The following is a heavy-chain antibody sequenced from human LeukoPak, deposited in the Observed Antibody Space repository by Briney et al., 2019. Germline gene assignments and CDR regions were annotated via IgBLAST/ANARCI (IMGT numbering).Heavy chain of an antibody. J-gene: IGHJ4*02. D-gene: IGHD3-22*01. V-gene: IGHV3-23*01. CDR2: IPGSGGAWLSSITGASSSS. Sequence: QAGGSLRLSCAASGFTFSYYAMSWVRQAPGKGLEWVSTIPGSGGAWLSSITGASSSSFYADSVKGRFTISRDNSKNTLYLQMNSLRAEDTAVYYCAKVNYDDSSGFYFEAEIDYWGQGTLVTVSS. CDR3: AKVNYDDSSGFYFEAEIDY. CDR1: GFTFSYYA.